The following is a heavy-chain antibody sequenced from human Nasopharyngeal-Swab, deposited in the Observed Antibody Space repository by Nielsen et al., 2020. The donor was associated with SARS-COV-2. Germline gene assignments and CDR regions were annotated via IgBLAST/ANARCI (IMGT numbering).Heavy chain of an antibody. V-gene: IGHV1-3*01. CDR3: ARDPRGDDAFDI. D-gene: IGHD3-10*01. CDR1: GYTFTSYA. CDR2: INAGNGNT. Sequence: ASVKVSCKASGYTFTSYAMHWVRQAPGQRLEWMGWINAGNGNTKYSQKFQGRVTITRDTSASTAYMELSSLRSEDTAVYYCARDPRGDDAFDIWDQGTMVTVSS. J-gene: IGHJ3*02.